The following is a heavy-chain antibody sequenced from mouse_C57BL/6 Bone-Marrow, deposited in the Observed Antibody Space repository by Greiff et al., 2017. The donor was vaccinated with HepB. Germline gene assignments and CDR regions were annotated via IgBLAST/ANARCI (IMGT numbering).Heavy chain of an antibody. D-gene: IGHD2-3*01. J-gene: IGHJ1*03. CDR1: GYTFTDYN. V-gene: IGHV1-18*01. Sequence: VQLKESGPELVKPGASVKIPCKASGYTFTDYNMDWVKQSHGKSLEWIGDINPNNGGTIYNQKFKGKATLTVDKSSSTAYMELRSLTSEDTAVYYCARFGGYYLYWYFDVWGTGTTVTVSS. CDR2: INPNNGGT. CDR3: ARFGGYYLYWYFDV.